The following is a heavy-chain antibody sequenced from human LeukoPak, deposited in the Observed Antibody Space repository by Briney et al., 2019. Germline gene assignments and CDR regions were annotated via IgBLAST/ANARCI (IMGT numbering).Heavy chain of an antibody. CDR3: ARAVEGYYDSSGYNLVHY. CDR2: INSDGSST. CDR1: GFTFSSYW. D-gene: IGHD3-22*01. V-gene: IGHV3-74*01. Sequence: PGGSLRLSCAASGFTFSSYWMHWVRQAPGKGLVWVSRINSDGSSTSYADSVKGRFTISRDNAKNTLYLQMNSLRAEDTAVYYCARAVEGYYDSSGYNLVHYWGQGTLVTFSS. J-gene: IGHJ4*02.